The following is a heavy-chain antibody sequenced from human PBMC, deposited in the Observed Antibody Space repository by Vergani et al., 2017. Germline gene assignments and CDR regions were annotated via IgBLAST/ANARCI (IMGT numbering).Heavy chain of an antibody. D-gene: IGHD6-19*01. CDR1: GASIRSSNYY. Sequence: QLQLQESGPGLVKPSATLSLTCSVSGASIRSSNYYLGWIRQPPGKGLEWIAGIYYSWSNYYNPSLKSRGTISVDTSKNQFSLKLSSVTAADTAVYFCARHSTVEWLVKLGWIDPWGQGILVTVPS. CDR2: IYYSWSN. V-gene: IGHV4-39*01. J-gene: IGHJ5*02. CDR3: ARHSTVEWLVKLGWIDP.